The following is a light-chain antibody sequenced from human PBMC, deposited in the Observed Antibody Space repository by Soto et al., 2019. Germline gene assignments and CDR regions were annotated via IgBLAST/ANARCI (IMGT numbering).Light chain of an antibody. V-gene: IGLV1-40*01. CDR2: GNN. CDR1: SSNIGAGYD. CDR3: QSYDSSVSKVV. J-gene: IGLJ2*01. Sequence: QPVLTQPPSVSGAPGQRVTISCTGSSSNIGAGYDVHWYQQLPGTAPKLLISGNNNRPSGVPDRFSGSKSGTSASLAITGLQAEDEADYYCQSYDSSVSKVVFGGGTQLTVL.